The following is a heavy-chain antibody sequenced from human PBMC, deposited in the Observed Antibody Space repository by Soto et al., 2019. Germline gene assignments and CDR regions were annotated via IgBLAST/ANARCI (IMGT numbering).Heavy chain of an antibody. J-gene: IGHJ5*02. CDR3: ARGGSDGRITIFGVVWFDP. Sequence: QVQLVQSGAEVKKPGASVKVSCKASGYTFTGYYMHWVRQAPGQGLEWMGWINPNSGGTNYAQKFQGRVTMTRDTSISPAYMELSRLRSDDTAVYYCARGGSDGRITIFGVVWFDPWGQGTLVTVSS. CDR2: INPNSGGT. D-gene: IGHD3-3*01. V-gene: IGHV1-2*02. CDR1: GYTFTGYY.